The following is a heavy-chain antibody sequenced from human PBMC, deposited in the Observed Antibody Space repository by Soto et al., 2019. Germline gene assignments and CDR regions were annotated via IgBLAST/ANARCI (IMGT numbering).Heavy chain of an antibody. J-gene: IGHJ6*03. CDR3: ARDRITIFGSDYYYMDV. D-gene: IGHD3-3*01. V-gene: IGHV1-69*04. CDR1: GGTFSSYT. Sequence: ASVKVSCKASGGTFSSYTISWVRQAPGQGLEWMGRIIPILGIANYAQKFQGRVTITADKSTSTAYMELSSLRSEDTAVYYCARDRITIFGSDYYYMDVWGKGTTVTVSS. CDR2: IIPILGIA.